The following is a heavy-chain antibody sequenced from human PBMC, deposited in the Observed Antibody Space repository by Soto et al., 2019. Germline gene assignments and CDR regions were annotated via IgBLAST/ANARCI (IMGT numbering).Heavy chain of an antibody. CDR3: ARFTIFGVVTSDAFDI. CDR2: ISSSSSYI. CDR1: GFTFSSYS. V-gene: IGHV3-21*01. Sequence: GGSLRLSCAASGFTFSSYSMNWVRQAPGKGLEWVSSISSSSSYIYYADSVKGRFTISRDNAKNSLYLQMNSLRAEDTAVYYCARFTIFGVVTSDAFDIWGQGTMVTVSS. D-gene: IGHD3-3*01. J-gene: IGHJ3*02.